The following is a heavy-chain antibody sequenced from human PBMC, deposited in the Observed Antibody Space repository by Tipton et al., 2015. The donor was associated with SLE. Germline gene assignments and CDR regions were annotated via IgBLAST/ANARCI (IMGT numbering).Heavy chain of an antibody. CDR2: ISAYNGNT. CDR1: GYTFTSYG. Sequence: QSGPEVKKPGASVKVSCKASGYTFTSYGISWVRQAPGQGLEWMGWISAYNGNTNYAQKLQGRVTMTTDLSTSTAYMELRSLRSDDTAVCYCSRGCSGGWPGGFDIWGQGPMVTVSS. J-gene: IGHJ3*02. CDR3: SRGCSGGWPGGFDI. V-gene: IGHV1-18*01. D-gene: IGHD2-15*01.